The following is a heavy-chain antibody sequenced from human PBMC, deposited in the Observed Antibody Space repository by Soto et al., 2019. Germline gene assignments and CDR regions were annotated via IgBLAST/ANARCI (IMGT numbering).Heavy chain of an antibody. J-gene: IGHJ5*02. V-gene: IGHV1-24*01. CDR1: GYTLTELS. D-gene: IGHD5-12*01. CDR3: ATVDGLVVATYSNWFDP. CDR2: FDPEDGET. Sequence: ASVKVSCKVSGYTLTELSMHWVRQAPGRGLEWMGGFDPEDGETIYAQKFQGRVTMTEDTSTDTAYMELSSLRSEDTAVYYCATVDGLVVATYSNWFDPWGQGTLVTVSS.